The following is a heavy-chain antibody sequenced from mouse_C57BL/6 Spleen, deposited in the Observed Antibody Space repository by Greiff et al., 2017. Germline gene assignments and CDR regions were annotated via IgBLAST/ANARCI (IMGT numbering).Heavy chain of an antibody. CDR3: ARRGDYFDY. Sequence: QVQLQQPGAALVKPGASVTMSCKASGYTFTSYWLTWVKQRPGQGLEWIGDIYPGSGSTNYNEKFKSKATLTVDTSSSTAYMQLSSLTSEDTAVXYCARRGDYFDYWGQGTTLTVSS. V-gene: IGHV1-55*01. J-gene: IGHJ2*01. CDR2: IYPGSGST. CDR1: GYTFTSYW.